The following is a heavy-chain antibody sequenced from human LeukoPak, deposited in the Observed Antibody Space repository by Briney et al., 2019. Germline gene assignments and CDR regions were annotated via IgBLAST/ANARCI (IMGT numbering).Heavy chain of an antibody. D-gene: IGHD3-22*01. J-gene: IGHJ3*02. CDR3: ARHTIYDYDSSGYYTGSDAFDI. CDR2: ISPGDSDT. CDR1: GYSFTSYW. Sequence: GESLKISCTGSGYSFTSYWIGWVRQMPGKGLEWVAIISPGDSDTRYSASFQGQVTISGDKSISTAYLQWSSLKASDTAMYYCARHTIYDYDSSGYYTGSDAFDIWGQGTMVTVSS. V-gene: IGHV5-51*01.